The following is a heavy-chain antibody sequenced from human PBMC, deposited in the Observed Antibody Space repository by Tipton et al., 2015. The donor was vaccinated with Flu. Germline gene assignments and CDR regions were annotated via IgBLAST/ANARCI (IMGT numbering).Heavy chain of an antibody. D-gene: IGHD1-26*01. CDR1: GFTFDTYA. Sequence: VQLVQSGGGLVQPGGSLRLSCAASGFTFDTYAMHWVRQAPGKGLEWVSGISWNSDVDYADSVNGRFTIARDNAKYSLYLQMNSLRIEDTAFDYCAKNNGPRSCKYGLDVWGQGTTVTV. CDR3: AKNNGPRSCKYGLDV. V-gene: IGHV3-9*01. CDR2: ISWNSDV. J-gene: IGHJ6*02.